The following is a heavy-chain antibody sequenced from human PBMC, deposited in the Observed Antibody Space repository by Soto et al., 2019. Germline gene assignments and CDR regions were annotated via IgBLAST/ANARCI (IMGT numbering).Heavy chain of an antibody. V-gene: IGHV1-69*12. D-gene: IGHD2-2*01. CDR1: GGTFSSYA. CDR2: IIPIFGTA. J-gene: IGHJ6*02. Sequence: QVQLVQSGAEVKKPGSSVKVSCKASGGTFSSYAISWVRQAPGQGLEWMGGIIPIFGTANCAQQFQGRVTITADESTSAAYMELSSLRSEDKAVYYCVRHVPAAGYYYGMDVWGQGTTVTVSS. CDR3: VRHVPAAGYYYGMDV.